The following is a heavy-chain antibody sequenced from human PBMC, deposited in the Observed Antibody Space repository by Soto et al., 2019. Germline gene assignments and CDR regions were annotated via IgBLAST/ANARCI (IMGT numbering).Heavy chain of an antibody. D-gene: IGHD4-17*01. Sequence: GASVKVSCKASGGTFSSYTISWVRQAPGQGLEWMGRIIPILGIANYAQKFQGRVTITADESTSTAYMELSSLRSEDTAVYYCARDPDDYGDYRGAFDIWGQGTMVTVSS. V-gene: IGHV1-69*04. CDR2: IIPILGIA. CDR1: GGTFSSYT. J-gene: IGHJ3*02. CDR3: ARDPDDYGDYRGAFDI.